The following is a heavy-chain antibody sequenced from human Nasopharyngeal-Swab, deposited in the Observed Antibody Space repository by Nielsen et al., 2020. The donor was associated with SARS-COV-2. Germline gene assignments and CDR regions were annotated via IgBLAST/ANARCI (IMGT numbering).Heavy chain of an antibody. CDR3: ARRRPILHLGEFSSSFDS. CDR2: ISYEGSLK. J-gene: IGHJ4*02. Sequence: GSLRLSCAASGFTFNNYNFNWVRQAPGKGLEWVALISYEGSLKYYADSVKGRFTVSRDSSKNTVYLQMNSLRPEDTAVYYCARRRPILHLGEFSSSFDSWGQGTLVTVSS. V-gene: IGHV3-30*03. D-gene: IGHD3-16*01. CDR1: GFTFNNYN.